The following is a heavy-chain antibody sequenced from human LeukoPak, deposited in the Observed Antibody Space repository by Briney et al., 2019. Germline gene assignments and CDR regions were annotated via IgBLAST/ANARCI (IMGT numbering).Heavy chain of an antibody. J-gene: IGHJ4*02. Sequence: ASVKVSCKASGGTFGSYAISWVRQAPGQGLEWMGGIIPIFGTANYAQKFQGRVTITADESTSTAYMELSSLRSEDTAVYYCARDQGYRYGYGDFDYWGQGTLVTVSS. CDR1: GGTFGSYA. V-gene: IGHV1-69*01. CDR2: IIPIFGTA. D-gene: IGHD5-18*01. CDR3: ARDQGYRYGYGDFDY.